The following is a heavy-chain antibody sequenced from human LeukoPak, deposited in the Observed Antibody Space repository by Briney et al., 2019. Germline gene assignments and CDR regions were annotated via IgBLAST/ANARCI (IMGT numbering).Heavy chain of an antibody. CDR3: ARAAHYDSSGYYRPDY. Sequence: GGSLRLSCAASGFTFSLYAMNWVRQAPGKGLEWVSYINDDSSDIHYAGSVRGRFTISRDDARKTLYLQLSSLRVEDTAVYYCARAAHYDSSGYYRPDYWGQGTLVTVSS. D-gene: IGHD3-22*01. J-gene: IGHJ4*02. V-gene: IGHV3-21*05. CDR1: GFTFSLYA. CDR2: INDDSSDI.